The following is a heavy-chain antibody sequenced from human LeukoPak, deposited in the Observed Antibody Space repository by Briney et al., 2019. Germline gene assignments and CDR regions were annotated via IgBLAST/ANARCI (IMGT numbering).Heavy chain of an antibody. J-gene: IGHJ4*02. D-gene: IGHD3-22*01. V-gene: IGHV4-61*01. CDR2: IYYSGCT. CDR1: GGSVSSGSYY. Sequence: PSETLSLTCTVSGGSVSSGSYYWSWIRQPPGKGLEWIGYIYYSGCTNYNPSLKSRVTISVDTSKNQFSLKLSSVTAADTAVYFCARVNYYDSSGYYKSFDYWGQGTLVTVSS. CDR3: ARVNYYDSSGYYKSFDY.